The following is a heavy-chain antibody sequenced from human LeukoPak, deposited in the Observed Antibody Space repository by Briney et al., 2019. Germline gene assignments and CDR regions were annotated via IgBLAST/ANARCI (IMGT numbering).Heavy chain of an antibody. V-gene: IGHV3-7*01. CDR1: GISFSNYW. J-gene: IGHJ4*02. CDR2: IKEDGSEK. CDR3: ARKDSSPRTFDY. D-gene: IGHD3-22*01. Sequence: PGGSLRLSCAASGISFSNYWMSWVRQAPGKGLEWVANIKEDGSEKNYVDSVKGRFTISRDNAKNSLYLQMNSLRAGDTAVYYCARKDSSPRTFDYWGQGTLVTVSS.